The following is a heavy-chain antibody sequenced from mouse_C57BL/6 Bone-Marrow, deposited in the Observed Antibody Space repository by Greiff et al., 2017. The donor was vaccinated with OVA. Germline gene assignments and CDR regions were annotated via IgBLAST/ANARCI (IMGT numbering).Heavy chain of an antibody. Sequence: VQLQQSGPELVKPGASVKISCKASGYTFTDYYMNWVKQSHGKSLEWIGDINPNNGGTSYNQKFKGKATLTVDKSSSTAYMELRSLTSEDSAVYYCATPVVRDFDYWGQGTTLTVSS. J-gene: IGHJ2*01. CDR3: ATPVVRDFDY. CDR2: INPNNGGT. CDR1: GYTFTDYY. D-gene: IGHD1-1*01. V-gene: IGHV1-26*01.